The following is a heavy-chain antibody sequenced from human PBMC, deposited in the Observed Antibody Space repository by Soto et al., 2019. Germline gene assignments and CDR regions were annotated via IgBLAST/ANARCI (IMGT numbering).Heavy chain of an antibody. CDR3: TRRYNWNDYYFDP. J-gene: IGHJ5*02. V-gene: IGHV4-39*01. Sequence: SATLSLTCTVSGGSIRVQSYYWTWIRQTPGKGLEWVGSSYYSGTSYFNPALKGRVTISVDTSTNQFSLRLTSVTAADTAVYYCTRRYNWNDYYFDPWGQGTPVTVSS. D-gene: IGHD1-20*01. CDR1: GGSIRVQSYY. CDR2: SYYSGTS.